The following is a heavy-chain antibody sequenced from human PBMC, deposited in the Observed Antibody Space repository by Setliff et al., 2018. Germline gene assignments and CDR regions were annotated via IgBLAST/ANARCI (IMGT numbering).Heavy chain of an antibody. J-gene: IGHJ3*02. V-gene: IGHV3-11*04. CDR3: AREVVGGNDAFDI. D-gene: IGHD1-26*01. Sequence: PGGSLRLSCAASGFTFSDYYMTWIRQAPGKGLEWVSYISRGGNTIYYADSVKGRFTISRDNARDSLFLQMNTLRAEDTAVYYCAREVVGGNDAFDIWGQGTMVTVSS. CDR1: GFTFSDYY. CDR2: ISRGGNTI.